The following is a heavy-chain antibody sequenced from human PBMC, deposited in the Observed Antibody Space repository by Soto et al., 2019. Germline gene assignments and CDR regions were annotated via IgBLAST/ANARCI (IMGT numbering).Heavy chain of an antibody. CDR1: GGSISSGGYY. CDR2: IYYSGST. CDR3: ARSPEATVTASVY. D-gene: IGHD4-17*01. V-gene: IGHV4-31*03. Sequence: QVQLQESGPGLVKPSQTLSLTYTVSGGSISSGGYYWSWIRQHPGKGLEWIGYIYYSGSTYYNPSPQGRVTISVDTSKNQFSLKLSSVTAADTAVYYCARSPEATVTASVYWGQGTLVSVSS. J-gene: IGHJ4*02.